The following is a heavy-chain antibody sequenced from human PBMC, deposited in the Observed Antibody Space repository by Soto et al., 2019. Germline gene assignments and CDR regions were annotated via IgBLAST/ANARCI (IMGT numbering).Heavy chain of an antibody. V-gene: IGHV4-61*01. J-gene: IGHJ2*01. CDR3: ARDVRLLVRDLPWDFDL. CDR1: GAYVSSRSYY. CDR2: IHDSEST. D-gene: IGHD3-10*01. Sequence: QVQLQESGPGLVKPSETLSLTCTVSGAYVSSRSYYWSWIRQPPGQGLEWIGYIHDSESTTYNPSLKSRDTVSVDTTKNQFSLKLSSVTAAGTAVYYCARDVRLLVRDLPWDFDLWCRGTLVTVSS.